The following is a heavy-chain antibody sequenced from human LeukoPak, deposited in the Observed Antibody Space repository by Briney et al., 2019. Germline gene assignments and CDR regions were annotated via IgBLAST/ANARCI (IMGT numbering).Heavy chain of an antibody. J-gene: IGHJ3*02. Sequence: GGSLRLSCAASGFTFSSYGMHWVRQAPGKGLEWVAFIRYDGSNKYYADSVKGRFTISRDNSKNTLYLQMNSLRAEDTAVYYCAKGRSGTEEAFDIWGQGTMVTVSS. CDR1: GFTFSSYG. V-gene: IGHV3-30*02. CDR3: AKGRSGTEEAFDI. CDR2: IRYDGSNK. D-gene: IGHD2-2*01.